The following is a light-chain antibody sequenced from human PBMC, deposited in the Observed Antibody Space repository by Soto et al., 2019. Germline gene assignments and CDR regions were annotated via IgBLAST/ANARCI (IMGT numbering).Light chain of an antibody. V-gene: IGLV2-14*01. CDR3: SSYTRTNTWV. CDR1: SSDVGAYNY. J-gene: IGLJ3*02. CDR2: EVT. Sequence: QSVLTQPASVSGSPGQSITISCTGTSSDVGAYNYVSWYQQHPGKAPKLMIYEVTNRPSGVSNRFSGSKSANTASLTISGLQAEDEADYYCSSYTRTNTWVFGGGTKVTVL.